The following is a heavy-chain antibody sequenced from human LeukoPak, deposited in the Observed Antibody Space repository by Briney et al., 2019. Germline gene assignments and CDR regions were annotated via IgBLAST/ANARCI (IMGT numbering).Heavy chain of an antibody. J-gene: IGHJ4*02. CDR3: ARRAGDYSHPYDY. D-gene: IGHD3-22*01. Sequence: GGSLRLSCTVSGFTVSSNSMSWVRQAPGKGLEWVSFIYTTGRTHDSDSVKGRFTISRDSSKNTLYLQMNSLRAEDTAVYCCARRAGDYSHPYDYWGQGTLVTVSS. CDR2: IYTTGRT. CDR1: GFTVSSNS. V-gene: IGHV3-53*01.